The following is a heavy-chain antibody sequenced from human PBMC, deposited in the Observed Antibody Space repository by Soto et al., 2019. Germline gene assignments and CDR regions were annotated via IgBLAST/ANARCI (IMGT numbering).Heavy chain of an antibody. CDR3: LKGEYYDYFWGTYRMGESDR. J-gene: IGHJ5*02. V-gene: IGHV3-23*01. D-gene: IGHD3-16*02. CDR2: INDSGDTT. CDR1: GVLFYTYA. Sequence: EVQLLESGGNLEQPGGSLRLSCAASGVLFYTYAMSWVRQAPGKGLEWVSGINDSGDTTYYTDSVKGRFTVSRDNSKNTLYLHMNSLRAEDTVLYYCLKGEYYDYFWGTYRMGESDRRGQGTLVTVSS.